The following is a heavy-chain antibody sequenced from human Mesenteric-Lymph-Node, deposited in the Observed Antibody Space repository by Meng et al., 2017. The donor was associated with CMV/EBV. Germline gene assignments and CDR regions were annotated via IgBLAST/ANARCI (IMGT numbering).Heavy chain of an antibody. J-gene: IGHJ4*02. CDR3: ARDSSGSYYFDY. CDR2: IRYGGSNK. CDR1: GLTFSTYG. Sequence: GESLKISCAASGLTFSTYGMHWVRQAPGKGLEWVAFIRYGGSNKYLADSVKGRFTISRDNSKNTVYLQMNSLRVEDTAVYYCARDSSGSYYFDYWGQGTLVTVSS. D-gene: IGHD1-26*01. V-gene: IGHV3-30*02.